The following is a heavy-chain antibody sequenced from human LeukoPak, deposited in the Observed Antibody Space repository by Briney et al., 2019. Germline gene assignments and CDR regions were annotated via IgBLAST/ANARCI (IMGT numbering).Heavy chain of an antibody. CDR1: GFSVSSNY. V-gene: IGHV3-53*01. CDR3: ARGHYGSGTYSLDY. Sequence: GGSLRLSCAASGFSVSSNYMSWVRQAPGKGLEWVSVIYSGGTTYYADSVKGRFTFSRYNSKNTLYLQMNSLRAEDTAVYYCARGHYGSGTYSLDYWGQGTLVTVSS. J-gene: IGHJ4*02. CDR2: IYSGGTT. D-gene: IGHD3-10*01.